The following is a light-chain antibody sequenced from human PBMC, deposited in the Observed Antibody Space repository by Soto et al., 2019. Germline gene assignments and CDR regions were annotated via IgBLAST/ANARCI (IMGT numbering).Light chain of an antibody. CDR3: SSYAGSDTFV. Sequence: QSLLTQPPSASGSPGQSVTASCTGTSGDAGAYNFVSWYQQHPGKAPKLIVYHVSDRPSGFSSRFSGSKSGNSASLTISGLHAEDEADYYCSSYAGSDTFVFGTGTKVTVL. CDR2: HVS. CDR1: SGDAGAYNF. V-gene: IGLV2-8*01. J-gene: IGLJ1*01.